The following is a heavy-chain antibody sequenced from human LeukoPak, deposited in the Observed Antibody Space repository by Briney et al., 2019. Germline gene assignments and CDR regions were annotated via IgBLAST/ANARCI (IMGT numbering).Heavy chain of an antibody. V-gene: IGHV4-34*01. CDR2: INHSGST. CDR1: GGSFSGYY. Sequence: SETLSLTCAVYGGSFSGYYWSWIRQPPGNGLEWIGEINHSGSTTYNPSLKSRVTVSVDTSQSQFSLKLRSVTAADTAVYYCARGPKAVAVSWGQGTLVTVSS. D-gene: IGHD6-19*01. J-gene: IGHJ5*02. CDR3: ARGPKAVAVS.